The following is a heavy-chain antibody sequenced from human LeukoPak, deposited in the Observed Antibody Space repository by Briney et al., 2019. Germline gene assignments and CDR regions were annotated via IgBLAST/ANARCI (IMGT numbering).Heavy chain of an antibody. CDR3: ARDDLRRTDYDFWSGSYYFDY. D-gene: IGHD3-3*01. J-gene: IGHJ4*02. CDR2: ISAYNGNT. Sequence: ASVKVSCKASGYTFTSYGISWVRQAPGQGLEWMGWISAYNGNTNYAQKFQGRVTMTTDTSTSTAYMGLRSLRSDDTAVYYCARDDLRRTDYDFWSGSYYFDYWGQGTLVTVSS. V-gene: IGHV1-18*01. CDR1: GYTFTSYG.